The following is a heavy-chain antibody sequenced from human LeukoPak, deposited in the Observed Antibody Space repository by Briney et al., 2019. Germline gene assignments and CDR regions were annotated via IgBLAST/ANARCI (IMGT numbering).Heavy chain of an antibody. Sequence: GGSLRLSCAASGFTFSSYWMSWVRQAPGKGLEWVANIKQDGSEKYYVDSVKGRFTISRDNAKNSLYLQMNSLRAEDTAVYYCAREGSGSYGSAIFDYWGQGTLVTVSS. CDR3: AREGSGSYGSAIFDY. CDR2: IKQDGSEK. V-gene: IGHV3-7*03. D-gene: IGHD1-26*01. J-gene: IGHJ4*02. CDR1: GFTFSSYW.